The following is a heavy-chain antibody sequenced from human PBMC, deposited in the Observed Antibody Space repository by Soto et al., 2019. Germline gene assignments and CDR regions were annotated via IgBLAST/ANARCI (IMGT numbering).Heavy chain of an antibody. D-gene: IGHD3-10*02. J-gene: IGHJ6*02. V-gene: IGHV4-39*01. CDR1: GGSISSSSYY. Sequence: KLPETLSLTCTFSGGSISSSSYYWGWIRQPPGKGLEWIVSIYYSGSTYYNPSLKSRVTISVDTSKNQFSLKLSSVTAADTAVYYCARVGMFYGMDVWGQGTTVTVSS. CDR2: IYYSGST. CDR3: ARVGMFYGMDV.